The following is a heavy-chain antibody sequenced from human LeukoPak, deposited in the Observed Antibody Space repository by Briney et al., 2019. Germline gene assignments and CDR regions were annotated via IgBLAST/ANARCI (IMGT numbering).Heavy chain of an antibody. J-gene: IGHJ4*02. Sequence: QSGGSLRLSCAASGFTFSSYGMHWVRQAPGKGLEWVAVISYDGSNKYYADSVKGRFTISRDNSKNTLYLQMNSLRAEDTAVYYCARARGQWLALDYWGQGTLVTVSS. V-gene: IGHV3-30*03. D-gene: IGHD6-19*01. CDR1: GFTFSSYG. CDR2: ISYDGSNK. CDR3: ARARGQWLALDY.